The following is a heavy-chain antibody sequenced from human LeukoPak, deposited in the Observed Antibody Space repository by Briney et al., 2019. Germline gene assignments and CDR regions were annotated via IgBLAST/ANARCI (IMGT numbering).Heavy chain of an antibody. Sequence: SETLSLTCAVSGGSISSSNWWSWVRQPPGKGPEWIGSIYYSGNTYYNPSLKSRVTVSVDTSKNQFSLKLNSVTAADTAVYYCARLPSSSWLNWFDPWGQGTLVTVSS. J-gene: IGHJ5*02. CDR1: GGSISSSNW. CDR2: IYYSGNT. D-gene: IGHD6-13*01. V-gene: IGHV4-39*01. CDR3: ARLPSSSWLNWFDP.